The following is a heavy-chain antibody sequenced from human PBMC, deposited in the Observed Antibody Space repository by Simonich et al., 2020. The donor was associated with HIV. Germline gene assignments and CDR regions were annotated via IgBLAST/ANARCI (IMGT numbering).Heavy chain of an antibody. CDR2: IYYSVRT. V-gene: IGHV4-39*02. CDR3: ARERAAVVRRVGAFDI. D-gene: IGHD6-19*01. Sequence: QLQLQESGPGLVKPSETLSLTCTVSGGSISSSSYYWGWIRQPPGTGLEWIGSIYYSVRTYHNPALKSRVTISVDTSKNQFSLKLSSVTAADTAVYYCARERAAVVRRVGAFDIWGQGTMVTVSS. J-gene: IGHJ3*02. CDR1: GGSISSSSYY.